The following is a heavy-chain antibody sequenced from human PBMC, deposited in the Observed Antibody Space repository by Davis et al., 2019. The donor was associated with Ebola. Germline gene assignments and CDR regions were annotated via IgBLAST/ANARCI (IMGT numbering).Heavy chain of an antibody. Sequence: SETLSLTCTVSGDSTSSSSYYCAWFRQPPGKGLEWIGSIYYSGSTYFNPSLKSRVTVSVDTSKKQFSLNLKSVTAADTAVYYCARGEVRYCSSTSCYNYGMDVWGQGTTVTVSS. D-gene: IGHD2-2*02. CDR1: GDSTSSSSYY. V-gene: IGHV4-39*01. J-gene: IGHJ6*02. CDR2: IYYSGST. CDR3: ARGEVRYCSSTSCYNYGMDV.